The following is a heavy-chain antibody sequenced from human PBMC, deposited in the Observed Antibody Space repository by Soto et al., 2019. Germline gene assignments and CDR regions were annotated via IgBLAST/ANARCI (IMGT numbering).Heavy chain of an antibody. CDR1: GFTFSSYS. D-gene: IGHD3-9*01. V-gene: IGHV3-48*01. CDR2: ISSSSSTI. J-gene: IGHJ5*02. Sequence: GSLRLSCAASGFTFSSYSMNWVRQAPGKGLEWVSYISSSSSTIYYADSVKGRFTISRDNAKNSLYLQMNSLRAEDTAVYYCAREYDTLNWFDPWAQGTLVTVSS. CDR3: AREYDTLNWFDP.